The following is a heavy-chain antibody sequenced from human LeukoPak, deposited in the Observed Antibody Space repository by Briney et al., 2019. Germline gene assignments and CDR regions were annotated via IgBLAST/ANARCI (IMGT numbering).Heavy chain of an antibody. D-gene: IGHD6-19*01. CDR3: ARDGSEGIAVAGRPFGGYYYYYGMDV. V-gene: IGHV1-2*02. Sequence: ASVKVSCKASGYTFTGYYMHWVRQAPGQGLEWMGWINPNSGGTNYAQKFQGRVTMTRDTSISTAYMELSRMRSDDTAVYYCARDGSEGIAVAGRPFGGYYYYYGMDVWGQGTTVTVPS. J-gene: IGHJ6*02. CDR1: GYTFTGYY. CDR2: INPNSGGT.